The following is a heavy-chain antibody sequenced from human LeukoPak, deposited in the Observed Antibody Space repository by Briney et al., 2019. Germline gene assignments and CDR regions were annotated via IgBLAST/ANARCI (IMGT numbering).Heavy chain of an antibody. CDR3: ARSQRSGSGRNYGMDV. Sequence: GASVTVSFKTSGYTFTGYYIHWVRQAPGQGLEWMGWINPNSGGTNYAQKFQGRVTMTRDTSISTAYMELSRLRSDDTAVYYCARSQRSGSGRNYGMDVWGQGTTVTVSS. V-gene: IGHV1-2*02. CDR2: INPNSGGT. CDR1: GYTFTGYY. J-gene: IGHJ6*02. D-gene: IGHD3-10*01.